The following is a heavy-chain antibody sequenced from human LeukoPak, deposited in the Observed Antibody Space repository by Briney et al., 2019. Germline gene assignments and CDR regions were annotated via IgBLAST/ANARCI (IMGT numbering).Heavy chain of an antibody. J-gene: IGHJ4*02. CDR3: ARTQSQSGSYRYYFAY. CDR1: GGTVRRGGYY. Sequence: SETLSLTCTVSGGTVRRGGYYSSWIRHPREGALVWIGDIYDIRNTNYNPSLKSRVTMSRDPSKNQFSLKLNSVTAADTAVYYCARTQSQSGSYRYYFAYWGQGTLVTVSS. CDR2: IYDIRNT. V-gene: IGHV4-61*08. D-gene: IGHD1-26*01.